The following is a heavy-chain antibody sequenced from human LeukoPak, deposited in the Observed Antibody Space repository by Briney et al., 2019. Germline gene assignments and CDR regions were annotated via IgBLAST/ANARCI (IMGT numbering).Heavy chain of an antibody. CDR1: GGSISSYY. J-gene: IGHJ4*02. CDR2: IYYSGST. CDR3: ARVTGYMVEDYFDY. V-gene: IGHV4-59*01. D-gene: IGHD6-13*01. Sequence: PSETLSLTCTVSGGSISSYYWSWIRQPPGKGLEWIGYIYYSGSTNYNPSLKSRVTISVDTSKDQFSLKLSSVTAADTAVYYCARVTGYMVEDYFDYWGQGTLVTVSS.